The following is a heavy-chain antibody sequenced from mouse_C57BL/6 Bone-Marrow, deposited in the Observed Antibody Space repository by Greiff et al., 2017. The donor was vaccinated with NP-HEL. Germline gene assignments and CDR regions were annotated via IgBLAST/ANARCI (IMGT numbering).Heavy chain of an antibody. Sequence: VQLQQPGAELVKPGASVKLSCKASGYTFTSYWMHWVKQRPGQGLEWIGMIHPNSGSTNYNEKFKSKATLTVDKSSSTAYMQLSSLTSEDSAVYYCARSLYYYGSMDYWGQGTSVTVSS. CDR3: ARSLYYYGSMDY. J-gene: IGHJ4*01. V-gene: IGHV1-64*01. CDR2: IHPNSGST. D-gene: IGHD1-1*01. CDR1: GYTFTSYW.